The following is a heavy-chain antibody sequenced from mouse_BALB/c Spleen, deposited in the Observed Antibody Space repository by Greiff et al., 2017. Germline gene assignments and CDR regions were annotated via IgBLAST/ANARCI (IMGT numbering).Heavy chain of an antibody. J-gene: IGHJ3*01. CDR2: ISNGGGST. Sequence: EVQLQQSGGGLVQPGGSLKLSCAASGFTFSSYTMSWVRQTPEKRLEWVAYISNGGGSTYYPDTVKGRFTISRDNAKNTLYLQMSSLKSEDTAMYYCARQDYGNPWFAYWGQGTLVTVSA. CDR3: ARQDYGNPWFAY. V-gene: IGHV5-12-2*01. D-gene: IGHD2-1*01. CDR1: GFTFSSYT.